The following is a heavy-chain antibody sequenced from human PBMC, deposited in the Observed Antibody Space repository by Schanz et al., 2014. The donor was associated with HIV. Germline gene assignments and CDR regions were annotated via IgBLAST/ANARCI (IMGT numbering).Heavy chain of an antibody. CDR1: GFIFTDYA. CDR2: ITDSGDKT. CDR3: AQMGAFAAFDI. Sequence: EVQLLESGGGLEQPGGSRRLSCAASGFIFTDYAMSWVRQAPGKGLQWVSSITDSGDKTDYTDSVKGRFTISRDNSRNTLFLQMDSLRVDDTAVYYCAQMGAFAAFDIWGHGTVVTVSS. J-gene: IGHJ3*02. D-gene: IGHD3-16*01. V-gene: IGHV3-23*01.